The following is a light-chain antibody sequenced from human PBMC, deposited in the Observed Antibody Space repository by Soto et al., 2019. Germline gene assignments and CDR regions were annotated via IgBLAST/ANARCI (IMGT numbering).Light chain of an antibody. CDR1: GSDVGGYKY. Sequence: QSVLTRPASVSGSRGQSITISCTGSGSDVGGYKYVSWYQQYPGKAPKLIIFEVSNRPSGVSDRFSGSKSGNTASLTIAGLQAEDEADYFCSSYTSSVTYVFGTGTKVTVL. CDR2: EVS. J-gene: IGLJ1*01. CDR3: SSYTSSVTYV. V-gene: IGLV2-14*01.